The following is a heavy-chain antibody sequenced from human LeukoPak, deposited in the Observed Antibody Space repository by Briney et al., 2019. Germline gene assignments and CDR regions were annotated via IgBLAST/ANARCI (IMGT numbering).Heavy chain of an antibody. CDR2: ISGNGGNT. CDR3: ARGPSGYHNT. CDR1: GFTFSSYA. D-gene: IGHD5-12*01. J-gene: IGHJ4*02. Sequence: GGSLRLSCAASGFTFSSYAMHWVRQAPGKGLEYVSAISGNGGNTYYAKSVKGRFTISRDNSKNTLYLQMNSLRAEDTAVYYCARGPSGYHNTGGQGTLVTVSS. V-gene: IGHV3-64*01.